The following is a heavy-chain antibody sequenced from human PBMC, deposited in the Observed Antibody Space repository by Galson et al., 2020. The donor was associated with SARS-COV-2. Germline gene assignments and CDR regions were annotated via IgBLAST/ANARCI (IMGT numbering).Heavy chain of an antibody. J-gene: IGHJ6*02. CDR1: GYTFTSYD. D-gene: IGHD2-2*01. CDR2: ISGYSGNT. V-gene: IGHV1-18*04. CDR3: ARVLPAMDV. Sequence: ASVKVSCKASGYTFTSYDINWMRQAPGQGLEWVGWISGYSGNTRYAQKFQGRVTMTTDTSTGAAYMELRSLRFDDTAVYYCARVLPAMDVWGQGTTVTVSS.